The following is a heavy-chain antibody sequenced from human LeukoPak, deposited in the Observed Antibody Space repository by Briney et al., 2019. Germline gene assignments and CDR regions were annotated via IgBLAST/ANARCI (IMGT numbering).Heavy chain of an antibody. CDR3: ARDLRLYSGSSDYFDY. J-gene: IGHJ4*02. D-gene: IGHD1-26*01. Sequence: ASVKVSCKASGYTFTDNYTHWVRQAPGQGLEWMGWINPNSGGTNYAQKFQGRVTMTRDTSISTAYMELSRLRSDDTAMYYCARDLRLYSGSSDYFDYWGQGTLVTVSS. V-gene: IGHV1-2*02. CDR1: GYTFTDNY. CDR2: INPNSGGT.